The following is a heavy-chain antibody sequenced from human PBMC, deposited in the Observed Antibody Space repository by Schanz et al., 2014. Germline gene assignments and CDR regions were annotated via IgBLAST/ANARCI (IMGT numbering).Heavy chain of an antibody. CDR3: AKGRGGTSSEGLDQYYGMDV. CDR2: ISGNGGST. D-gene: IGHD6-6*01. Sequence: VQLVESGGGLVKPGGSLRLSCAASGFIFNDYYMNWIRQAPGKGLEWVSAISGNGGSTYFADSVKGRFTISRDNSKNTRYLQMNSLRAEDTAVYYCAKGRGGTSSEGLDQYYGMDVWGQGTTVTVSS. J-gene: IGHJ6*02. V-gene: IGHV3-23*04. CDR1: GFIFNDYY.